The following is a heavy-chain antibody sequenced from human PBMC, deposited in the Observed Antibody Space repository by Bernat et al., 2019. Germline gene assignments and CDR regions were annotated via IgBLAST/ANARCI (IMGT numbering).Heavy chain of an antibody. D-gene: IGHD3-3*01. V-gene: IGHV3-9*01. J-gene: IGHJ4*02. CDR3: AKDTNDFWSGYSDFDY. CDR1: GFTFDDYA. CDR2: ISWNSGSI. Sequence: EVQLVESGGGLVQPGRSLRLSCAASGFTFDDYAMHWVRQAPGKGLEWVSGISWNSGSIGYADSVKGRFTISRDNAKNSLYLQMNSLRAEDTALYYCAKDTNDFWSGYSDFDYWGQGTLVTVSS.